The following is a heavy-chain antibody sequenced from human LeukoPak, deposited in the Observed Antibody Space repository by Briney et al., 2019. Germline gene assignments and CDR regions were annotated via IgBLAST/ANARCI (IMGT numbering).Heavy chain of an antibody. J-gene: IGHJ4*02. Sequence: GGSLRLSCVASGFTFSTYRMSWVRQAPGKGLVWVANIIQNGSAKNYVDSVKGRFTISRDNAKNSLYLQMNSPRAEDTAVYYCARVTSYYYNTSGDYYFDHWGQGTLVTVSS. CDR2: IIQNGSAK. CDR1: GFTFSTYR. CDR3: ARVTSYYYNTSGDYYFDH. D-gene: IGHD3-22*01. V-gene: IGHV3-7*04.